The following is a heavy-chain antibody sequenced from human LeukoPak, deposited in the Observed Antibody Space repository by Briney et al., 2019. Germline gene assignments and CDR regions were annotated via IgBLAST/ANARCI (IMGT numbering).Heavy chain of an antibody. CDR2: INHSVST. CDR3: ARSSPIWVRRDFDY. D-gene: IGHD7-27*01. Sequence: SETLSLTCAVHGGSFSGYYWSWIRQPPGKGLEWIGEINHSVSTNYNPSLKSRVTISVDTSKNQFSLKLSSVTAADTAVYYCARSSPIWVRRDFDYWGQGTLVTVSS. J-gene: IGHJ4*02. V-gene: IGHV4-34*01. CDR1: GGSFSGYY.